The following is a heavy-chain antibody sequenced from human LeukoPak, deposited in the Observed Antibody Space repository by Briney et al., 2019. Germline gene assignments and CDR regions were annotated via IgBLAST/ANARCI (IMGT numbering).Heavy chain of an antibody. Sequence: ASVKVSCKASGYTFTSYDINWVRQATGQGLEWMGWINPNTGNTAYAQNFRGRVTMTRSTSISTVYMELSSLRSEDTAVYYCATWNDFAAWGKYSSSPGWYCFDYWGQGTLVTVSS. CDR3: ATWNDFAAWGKYSSSPGWYCFDY. CDR2: INPNTGNT. CDR1: GYTFTSYD. J-gene: IGHJ4*02. V-gene: IGHV1-8*01. D-gene: IGHD6-6*01.